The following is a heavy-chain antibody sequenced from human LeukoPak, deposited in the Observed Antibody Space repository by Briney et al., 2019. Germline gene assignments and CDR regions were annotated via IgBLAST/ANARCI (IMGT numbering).Heavy chain of an antibody. J-gene: IGHJ3*02. CDR1: GGNFSSYA. V-gene: IGHV1-24*01. Sequence: ASVKVACKASGGNFSSYAISWMRQAPGQGLEWMGGFDPEDGETIYAQKFQGRVTMTEDTSTNTAYMELSSLRSEDTAVYYCATTSGSSPSGAFDIWGQGTMVTVSS. CDR2: FDPEDGET. CDR3: ATTSGSSPSGAFDI. D-gene: IGHD1-26*01.